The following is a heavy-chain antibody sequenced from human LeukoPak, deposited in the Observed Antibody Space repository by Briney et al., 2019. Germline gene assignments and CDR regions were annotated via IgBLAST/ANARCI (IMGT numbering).Heavy chain of an antibody. D-gene: IGHD3-22*01. V-gene: IGHV3-30-3*01. CDR3: ARILSATYYYDSSGWAPGLNYAFDI. J-gene: IGHJ3*02. CDR2: ISYDGSNK. Sequence: PGGSLRLSCAASGFTVSSNYMNWVRQAPGKGLEWVAVISYDGSNKYYADSVKGRFTISRDNSKNTLYLQMNSLRAEDTAVYYCARILSATYYYDSSGWAPGLNYAFDIWGQGTMVTVSS. CDR1: GFTVSSNY.